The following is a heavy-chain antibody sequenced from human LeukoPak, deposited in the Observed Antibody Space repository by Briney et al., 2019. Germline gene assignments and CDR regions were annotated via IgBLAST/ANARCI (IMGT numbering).Heavy chain of an antibody. CDR3: ASNRRHTIFSLPGY. Sequence: GGSLRLSCAASGFTFSSYVTHWLRQAPGKGLELGAVISYDGSNKYYADSVKGRFTISRDNSKNTLYLQMNSLRAEDTAVYYCASNRRHTIFSLPGYWGQGTLVTVSS. V-gene: IGHV3-30*04. J-gene: IGHJ4*02. CDR1: GFTFSSYV. CDR2: ISYDGSNK. D-gene: IGHD3-9*01.